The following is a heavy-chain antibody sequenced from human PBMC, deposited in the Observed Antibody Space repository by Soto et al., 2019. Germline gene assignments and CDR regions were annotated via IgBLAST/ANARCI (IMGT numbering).Heavy chain of an antibody. V-gene: IGHV4-31*03. CDR1: GGSISSGGYY. J-gene: IGHJ4*02. Sequence: QVQLQESGPGLVKPSQTLSLTCTVSGGSISSGGYYWSWIRQHPGKGLEWIGYIYYSGSTYYNPSLVSRVTISVDPSNNQFSRKLSSVTAADTAVYYCARNAAVTTCFDSWGQGTLVTVSS. CDR3: ARNAAVTTCFDS. CDR2: IYYSGST. D-gene: IGHD4-17*01.